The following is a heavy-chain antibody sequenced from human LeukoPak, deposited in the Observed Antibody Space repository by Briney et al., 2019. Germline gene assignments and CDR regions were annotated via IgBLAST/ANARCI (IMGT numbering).Heavy chain of an antibody. CDR1: GFTFSSYS. Sequence: GGSLRLSCAASGFTFSSYSMNWVRQAPGKGLEWVSYISSSSSTIYYADSVKGRFTISRDNAKNSLYLQMNSLRDEDTAVYYWASPIVVVIATRDAFDIWGQGTMVTVSS. CDR2: ISSSSSTI. D-gene: IGHD2-21*01. V-gene: IGHV3-48*02. J-gene: IGHJ3*02. CDR3: ASPIVVVIATRDAFDI.